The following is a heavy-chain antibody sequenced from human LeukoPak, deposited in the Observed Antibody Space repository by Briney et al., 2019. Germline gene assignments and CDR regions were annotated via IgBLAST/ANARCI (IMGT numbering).Heavy chain of an antibody. CDR2: MNPNSGNT. Sequence: GASVKVSCKASGYTFTSYDINWVRQATGQGLEWMGWMNPNSGNTGYAQKFQGRVTMTTNTSISTAYMELSSLRSEDTAVYYCARDREPIVGATFDYWGQGTLVTVSS. D-gene: IGHD1-26*01. V-gene: IGHV1-8*01. CDR1: GYTFTSYD. J-gene: IGHJ4*02. CDR3: ARDREPIVGATFDY.